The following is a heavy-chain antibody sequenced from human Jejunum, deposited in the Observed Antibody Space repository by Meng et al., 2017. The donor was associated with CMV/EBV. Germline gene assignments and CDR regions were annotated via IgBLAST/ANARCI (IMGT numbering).Heavy chain of an antibody. Sequence: YGGSFSGYYWSWIRQSPGQGLEWIGQINHSGSASYNPSLRRRVTISEDTSKNQFSLRLTSVTAADTAIYYCARKYCGSSNCYPFDYWGQGELVTV. D-gene: IGHD2-2*01. V-gene: IGHV4-34*01. J-gene: IGHJ4*02. CDR1: GGSFSGYY. CDR3: ARKYCGSSNCYPFDY. CDR2: INHSGSA.